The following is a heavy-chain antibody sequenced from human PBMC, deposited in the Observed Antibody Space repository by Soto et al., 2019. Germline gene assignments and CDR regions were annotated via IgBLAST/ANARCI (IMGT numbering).Heavy chain of an antibody. CDR3: ARTRIAAAGEYFQH. CDR1: GYTFTSYA. CDR2: VNAGNGKT. J-gene: IGHJ1*01. V-gene: IGHV1-3*01. Sequence: QVQLVQSGAEVKKPGASVKVSCKASGYTFTSYAMHWVRQAPVQRLEWMGWVNAGNGKTNYSHKFQGRVTITRATSAITAYLELSSLRSEDTAVYYCARTRIAAAGEYFQHWGQGTLVTVSS. D-gene: IGHD6-13*01.